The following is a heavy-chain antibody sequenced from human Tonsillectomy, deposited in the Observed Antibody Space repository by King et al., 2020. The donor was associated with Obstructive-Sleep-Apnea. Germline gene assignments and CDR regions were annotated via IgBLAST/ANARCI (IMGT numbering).Heavy chain of an antibody. Sequence: QLVQSGGGVVQPGRSLRLSCAASGFTFSSNAMHWVRQAPGKGLEWVAVISYDESNKYYADSVKGRFTISRDNSKNTLYLQMNSLRPGDTAGYYCARALGCSATTCHTSGGYYYYAMDVWGQGTTVTVSS. CDR3: ARALGCSATTCHTSGGYYYYAMDV. J-gene: IGHJ6*02. CDR2: ISYDESNK. CDR1: GFTFSSNA. D-gene: IGHD1-26*01. V-gene: IGHV3-30*04.